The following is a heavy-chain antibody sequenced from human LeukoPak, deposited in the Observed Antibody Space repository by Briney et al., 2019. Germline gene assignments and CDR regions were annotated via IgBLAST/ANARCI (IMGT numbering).Heavy chain of an antibody. D-gene: IGHD5-24*01. Sequence: GGSLRLSCAASGFTFSSYEMNWVRQAPGKGLGWVSYISSSGSSIYYADSVKGRFTISRDNAKNSLYLQMNSLRAEDTADYYCARTPVEMAAVYWYFDLWGRGTLVTVSS. CDR3: ARTPVEMAAVYWYFDL. CDR2: ISSSGSSI. V-gene: IGHV3-48*03. CDR1: GFTFSSYE. J-gene: IGHJ2*01.